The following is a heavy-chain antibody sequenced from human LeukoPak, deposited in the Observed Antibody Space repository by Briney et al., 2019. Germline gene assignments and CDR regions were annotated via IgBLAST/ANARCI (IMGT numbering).Heavy chain of an antibody. D-gene: IGHD1-26*01. CDR2: IFHGGST. CDR1: GYSISSGYY. CDR3: ASERPATENWFFDL. Sequence: SETLSLTCTVSGYSISSGYYWGWIRHSPGKGLEWIGRIFHGGSTYYNPSLRSRVTISVDTSKNQFSLNLSSVTAADTAVYYCASERPATENWFFDLWGRGTLVTVSS. V-gene: IGHV4-38-2*02. J-gene: IGHJ2*01.